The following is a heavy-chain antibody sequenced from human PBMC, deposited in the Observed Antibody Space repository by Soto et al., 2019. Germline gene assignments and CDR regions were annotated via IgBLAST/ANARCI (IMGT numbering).Heavy chain of an antibody. D-gene: IGHD1-26*01. Sequence: SETVSLTCTVSGGSISSGQNFWNWIRQSPGKGLEWIGYIHHSGSTYYNPSLKSRLTISVDTSKNQISLKLNSVTAADTAVYYCARDTGTYPYYFDSWGQGTLVTVSS. CDR1: GGSISSGQNF. CDR2: IHHSGST. V-gene: IGHV4-30-4*01. J-gene: IGHJ4*02. CDR3: ARDTGTYPYYFDS.